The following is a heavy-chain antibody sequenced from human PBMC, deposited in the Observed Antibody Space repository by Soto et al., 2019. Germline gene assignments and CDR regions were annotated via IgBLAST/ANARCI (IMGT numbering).Heavy chain of an antibody. CDR1: GGTFSSYT. CDR2: IIPILGIA. J-gene: IGHJ3*01. D-gene: IGHD2-15*01. V-gene: IGHV1-69*02. CDR3: ARGGAGYCSGGSCYAH. Sequence: QVQLVQSGAEVKKPGSSVKVSCKASGGTFSSYTISWMRQAPGQGLEWMGRIIPILGIANYAQKFQGRVTITADKSTSTAYMELSSLRSEDTAVYYCARGGAGYCSGGSCYAHWGQGTMVTVSS.